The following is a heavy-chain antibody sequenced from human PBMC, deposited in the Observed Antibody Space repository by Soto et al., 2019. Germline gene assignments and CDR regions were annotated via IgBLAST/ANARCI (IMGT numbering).Heavy chain of an antibody. CDR1: GFTFSSYG. CDR2: LWYDGSNK. V-gene: IGHV3-33*01. CDR3: ARDQGIAAAGTEWFYYYYYGMDV. J-gene: IGHJ6*02. Sequence: SLRLSCAASGFTFSSYGMHWVRQAPGKGLEWVAVLWYDGSNKYYADSVKGRFTISRDNSKNTLYLQMNSLRAEDTAVYYCARDQGIAAAGTEWFYYYYYGMDVWGQGTTVTVSS. D-gene: IGHD6-13*01.